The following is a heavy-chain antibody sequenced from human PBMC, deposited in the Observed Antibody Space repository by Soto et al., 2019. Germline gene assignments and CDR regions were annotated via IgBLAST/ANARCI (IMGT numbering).Heavy chain of an antibody. V-gene: IGHV3-21*01. CDR3: ARSSDGYYGWFDP. J-gene: IGHJ5*02. CDR2: ISSSSSYI. Sequence: GGSLRLSCAASVFTFSSYSMNWVRQAPGKGLEWVSSISSSSSYIYYADSVKGRFTISRDNAKNSLYLQMNSLRAEDTAVYYCARSSDGYYGWFDPWGQGTLVTVSS. CDR1: VFTFSSYS. D-gene: IGHD3-22*01.